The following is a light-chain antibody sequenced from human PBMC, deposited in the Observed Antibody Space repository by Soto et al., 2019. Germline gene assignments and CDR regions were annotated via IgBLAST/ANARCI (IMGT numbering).Light chain of an antibody. J-gene: IGKJ1*01. Sequence: DIQMTQSPSAVSASVGDRVTITTRTSQDITSYLVWFQQKPGQVPERLIYGATNLQSGVPSRFSGSGSGTEFTLTISSLQPEDFATYYCLQHNRYPWTFGQGTKVDIK. V-gene: IGKV1-17*03. CDR1: QDITSY. CDR2: GAT. CDR3: LQHNRYPWT.